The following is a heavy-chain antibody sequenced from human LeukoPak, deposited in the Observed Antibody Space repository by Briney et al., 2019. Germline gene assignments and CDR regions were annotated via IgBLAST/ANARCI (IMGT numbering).Heavy chain of an antibody. V-gene: IGHV3-13*01. Sequence: GGSLRLSCAASGFTFSSYDMHWVRQATGKGLEWVSAIGTAGDTYYPGSVKGRFTISRDNSKNTLYLQMNSLRAEDTAVYYCARGGSDYGMYYYYYYGMDVWGQGTTVTVSS. D-gene: IGHD4-17*01. CDR1: GFTFSSYD. CDR2: IGTAGDT. CDR3: ARGGSDYGMYYYYYYGMDV. J-gene: IGHJ6*02.